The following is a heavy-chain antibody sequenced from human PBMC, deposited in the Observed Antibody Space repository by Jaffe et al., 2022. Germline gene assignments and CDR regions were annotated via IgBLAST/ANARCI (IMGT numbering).Heavy chain of an antibody. CDR2: IYHSGST. D-gene: IGHD3-22*01. CDR3: ARRITYYYDSSGYWYFDY. V-gene: IGHV4-38-2*01. J-gene: IGHJ4*02. Sequence: QVQLQESGPGLVKPSETLSLTCAVSGYSISSGYYWGWIRQPPGKGLEWIGSIYHSGSTYYNPSLKSRVTISVDTSKNQFSLKLSSVTAADTAVYYCARRITYYYDSSGYWYFDYWGQGTLVTVSS. CDR1: GYSISSGYY.